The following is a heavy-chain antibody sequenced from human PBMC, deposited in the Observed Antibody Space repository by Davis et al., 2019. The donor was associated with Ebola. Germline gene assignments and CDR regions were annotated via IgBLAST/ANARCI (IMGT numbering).Heavy chain of an antibody. V-gene: IGHV3-30-3*01. CDR3: ARDYWGYSGHEEGNYYYYGMDV. CDR1: GFTFSGSA. J-gene: IGHJ6*02. CDR2: ISYDGSNK. D-gene: IGHD5-12*01. Sequence: GGSLRLSCAASGFTFSGSAMHWVRQAPGKGLEWVAVISYDGSNKYYADSVKGRFTISRDNAKNSLYLQMNSLRAEDTAVYYCARDYWGYSGHEEGNYYYYGMDVWGQGTTVTVSS.